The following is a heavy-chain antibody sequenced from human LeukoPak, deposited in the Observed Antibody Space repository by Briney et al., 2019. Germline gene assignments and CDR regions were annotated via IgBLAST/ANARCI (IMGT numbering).Heavy chain of an antibody. J-gene: IGHJ6*03. CDR1: GFTFSAYW. Sequence: GGSLRLSCAASGFTFSAYWMNWVRQAPGEGLEWVANINQDGTEKYYVDSVKGRFTMSRDNAKNSVYLQMNRLRVEDTAVYYCARRSYRGVIGVYYYYYMDVWGKGTPVTVSS. D-gene: IGHD3-16*02. CDR2: INQDGTEK. CDR3: ARRSYRGVIGVYYYYYMDV. V-gene: IGHV3-7*01.